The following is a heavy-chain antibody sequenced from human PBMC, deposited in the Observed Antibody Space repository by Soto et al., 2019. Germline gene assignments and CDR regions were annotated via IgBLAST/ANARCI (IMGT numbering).Heavy chain of an antibody. CDR2: IDPSDSYT. J-gene: IGHJ3*02. CDR3: ARLVYSHSGYVINAFDI. V-gene: IGHV5-10-1*01. Sequence: PGESLKISCKGSGYSFTNYWISWVRQMPGKGLEWKGRIDPSDSYTNYSPSFQGHVTISADKSISTAYLQWSSLKASETAIYYCARLVYSHSGYVINAFDIWGQGTMVTVSS. CDR1: GYSFTNYW. D-gene: IGHD5-12*01.